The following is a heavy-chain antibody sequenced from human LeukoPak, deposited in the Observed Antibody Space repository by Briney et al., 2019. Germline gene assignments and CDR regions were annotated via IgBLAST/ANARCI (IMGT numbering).Heavy chain of an antibody. CDR1: GDSISYHY. V-gene: IGHV4-4*07. J-gene: IGHJ3*02. CDR2: IYSSASA. Sequence: SETLSLTCTVSGDSISYHYWSWIRQPAGKGLEWIGRIYSSASANYNPSLKSRVTMSLDTSKNQFSLNLTSVTAADTAVYYCARVLFTEEDAFDIWGQGTMVTVSS. CDR3: ARVLFTEEDAFDI.